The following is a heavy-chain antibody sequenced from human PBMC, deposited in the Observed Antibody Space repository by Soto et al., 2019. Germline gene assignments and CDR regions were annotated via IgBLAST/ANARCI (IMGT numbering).Heavy chain of an antibody. D-gene: IGHD3-10*01. J-gene: IGHJ4*02. V-gene: IGHV1-18*04. CDR1: GYTFTSYY. CDR3: ARVEAPFGESLH. Sequence: ASVKVSCKASGYTFTSYYMHWVRQAPGQGLEWLGWISPDDGNTEYEQKFQGRVTMTADTLTNNAYMELRSLKYDDTAVYYCARVEAPFGESLHWGQGTPVTVSS. CDR2: ISPDDGNT.